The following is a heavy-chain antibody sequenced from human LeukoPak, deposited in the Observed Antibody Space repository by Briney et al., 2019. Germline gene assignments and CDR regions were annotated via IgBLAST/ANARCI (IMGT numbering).Heavy chain of an antibody. Sequence: SGGSLRLSCAASGFTFSDYYMSWIRQAPGEGLEWVSYISSSSSYTNYADSVKGRFTISRDNAKNSLYLQMNSLRAEDTAVYYCARVAERRTDAFDIWGQGTMVTVSS. CDR1: GFTFSDYY. CDR2: ISSSSSYT. D-gene: IGHD6-19*01. J-gene: IGHJ3*02. V-gene: IGHV3-11*06. CDR3: ARVAERRTDAFDI.